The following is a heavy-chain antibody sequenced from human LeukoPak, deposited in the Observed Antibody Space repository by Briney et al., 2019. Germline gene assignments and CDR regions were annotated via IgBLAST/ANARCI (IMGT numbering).Heavy chain of an antibody. V-gene: IGHV1-2*02. CDR3: ARDQRVLRFLEWLPHP. D-gene: IGHD3-3*01. J-gene: IGHJ5*02. Sequence: GASVKVSCKASGYTFTGYYMHWGRQAPGQGLEWMGWINPNSGGTNYAQKFQGRVTMTRDTSISTAYMELSRLRSDDTAVYYCARDQRVLRFLEWLPHPWGQGTLVTVSS. CDR1: GYTFTGYY. CDR2: INPNSGGT.